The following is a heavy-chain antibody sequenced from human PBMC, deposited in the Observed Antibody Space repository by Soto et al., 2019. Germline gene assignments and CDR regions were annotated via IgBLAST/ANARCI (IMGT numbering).Heavy chain of an antibody. Sequence: SETLSLTCTVSGGSFSNNAYYWSWIRQHPGKGLEWIGNIYYSGSTYHNPSLKSRVSLSVDTSRNQFSLRLASVTAADTAVYYCARVTLIDMVPDYWGQGNLVTVSS. CDR2: IYYSGST. V-gene: IGHV4-31*03. D-gene: IGHD3-10*01. J-gene: IGHJ4*02. CDR1: GGSFSNNAYY. CDR3: ARVTLIDMVPDY.